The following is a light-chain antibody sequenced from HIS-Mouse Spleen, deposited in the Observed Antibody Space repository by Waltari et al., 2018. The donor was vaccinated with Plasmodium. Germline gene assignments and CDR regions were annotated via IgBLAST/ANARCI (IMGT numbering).Light chain of an antibody. CDR2: AAS. J-gene: IGKJ1*01. CDR1: QGIRSY. Sequence: AIWMTQSPSLLSASTGDRVTISCRMSQGIRSYLAWYQQKPVKAPELLIYAASTLQSGVPSRFSGSGSGTDFTLTISCLQSEDFATYYCQQYYSFPRTFGQGTKVEIK. V-gene: IGKV1D-8*02. CDR3: QQYYSFPRT.